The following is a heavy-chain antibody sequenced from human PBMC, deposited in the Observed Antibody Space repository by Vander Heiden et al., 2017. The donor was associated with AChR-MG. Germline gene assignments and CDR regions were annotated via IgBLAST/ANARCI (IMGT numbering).Heavy chain of an antibody. D-gene: IGHD6-13*01. J-gene: IGHJ5*02. CDR1: GGSISSSSYS. CDR3: ARHSSSWCSGAGDWFDP. V-gene: IGHV4-39*01. CDR2: IYYSGIT. Sequence: LQLQESGPGLVKPSETLSLTCTVSGGSISSSSYSWGWIRQPPGKGLEWIGSIYYSGITHYNPSIPSLNRRLTISVDTSKNQFSLNLSSVTAANTAVYYCARHSSSWCSGAGDWFDPWGQGTLVTVSS.